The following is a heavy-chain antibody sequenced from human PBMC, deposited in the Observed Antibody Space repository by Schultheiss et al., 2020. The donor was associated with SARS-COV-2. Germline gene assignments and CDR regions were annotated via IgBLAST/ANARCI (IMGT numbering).Heavy chain of an antibody. CDR1: SGSFSGYY. V-gene: IGHV4-59*01. D-gene: IGHD6-13*01. J-gene: IGHJ4*02. CDR2: IYYSGST. CDR3: ARVRSSSWEYYFDY. Sequence: SETLSLTCAVYSGSFSGYYWSWIRQPPGRGLEWIGSIYYSGSTNYNPSLKSRVTISVDTSKNQFSLKLSSVTAADTAVYYCARVRSSSWEYYFDYWGQGTLVTVSS.